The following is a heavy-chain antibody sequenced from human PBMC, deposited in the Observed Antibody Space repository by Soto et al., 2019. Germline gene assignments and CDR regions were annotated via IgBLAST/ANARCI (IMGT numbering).Heavy chain of an antibody. CDR3: AKVVAHALLYFYCFFSPGQHAY. Sequence: PGGSLRLSCAASGFTFSSYGMHWVRQAPGKGLEWVAVISYDGSNKYYADSVKGRFTISRDNSKNTLYLQMNSLRAEDTAVYYCAKVVAHALLYFYCFFSPGQHAYWGQGTL. CDR2: ISYDGSNK. D-gene: IGHD3-9*01. J-gene: IGHJ4*02. CDR1: GFTFSSYG. V-gene: IGHV3-30*18.